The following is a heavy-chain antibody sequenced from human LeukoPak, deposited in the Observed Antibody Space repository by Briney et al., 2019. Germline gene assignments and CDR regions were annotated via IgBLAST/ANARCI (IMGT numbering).Heavy chain of an antibody. CDR3: VRDFDWGPDY. D-gene: IGHD3-9*01. V-gene: IGHV1-2*02. J-gene: IGHJ4*02. CDR1: GFTFTYHY. CDR2: INGNSGAT. Sequence: ASVTVSCKASGFTFTYHYMHWVRQVPGQGLEWMGWINGNSGATFYAQKFQDRITVTRDTSISTMYLELNRLTTDDTAVYYCVRDFDWGPDYWGQGTLVAVSS.